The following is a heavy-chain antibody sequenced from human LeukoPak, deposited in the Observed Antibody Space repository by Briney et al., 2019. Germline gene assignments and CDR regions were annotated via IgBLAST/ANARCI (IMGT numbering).Heavy chain of an antibody. Sequence: GGSLRLSCGASGFTFSSYVMHWVRQSPGKGLEWVALIWFDGSDENYSDSVKGRFTISRDNSNNTLYLQMDSLTADDTAVYYYTKNFQPLTSLACTGPGYFCDSWGQGTLVTVSS. V-gene: IGHV3-33*03. J-gene: IGHJ4*02. CDR1: GFTFSSYV. CDR2: IWFDGSDE. CDR3: TKNFQPLTSLACTGPGYFCDS. D-gene: IGHD6-19*01.